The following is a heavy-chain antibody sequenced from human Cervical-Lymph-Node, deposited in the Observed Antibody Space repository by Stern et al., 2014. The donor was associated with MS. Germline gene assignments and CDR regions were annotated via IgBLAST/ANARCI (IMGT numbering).Heavy chain of an antibody. CDR2: IIPIVDVK. J-gene: IGHJ3*02. CDR1: GGTFASNT. D-gene: IGHD3-9*01. CDR3: GRDRSTFDDSADI. V-gene: IGHV1-69*04. Sequence: QVQLVQSGAEMKKPGSSVKVSCRASGGTFASNTISWVRQAPGQGLQWMGRIIPIVDVKNYAQKFQGRVTITADRSTNTAYMDLRSLTPEDTAVYYCGRDRSTFDDSADIWGQGTTITVSS.